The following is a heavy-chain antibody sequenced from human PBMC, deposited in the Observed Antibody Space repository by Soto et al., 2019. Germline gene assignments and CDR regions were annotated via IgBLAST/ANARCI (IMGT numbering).Heavy chain of an antibody. CDR3: AREGSYSAYNFAHGIQLWSFDF. CDR1: GGSINTFY. J-gene: IGHJ4*02. V-gene: IGHV4-4*07. D-gene: IGHD5-12*01. CDR2: IFSSGST. Sequence: SETLSLTCTVSGGSINTFYWSWVRQPAGKGLEWIGRIFSSGSTSFNPSLESRVAVSVDTSKNHFSLNLSSVTAADMAVYYCAREGSYSAYNFAHGIQLWSFDFWGQGALVTVSS.